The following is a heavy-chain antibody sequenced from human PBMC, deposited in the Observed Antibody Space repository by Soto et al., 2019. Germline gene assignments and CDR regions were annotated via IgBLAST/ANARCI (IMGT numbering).Heavy chain of an antibody. J-gene: IGHJ6*02. CDR3: GSTTYYDFWSGGYGMDV. CDR1: GGSISSGGYY. CDR2: IYYSVST. D-gene: IGHD3-3*01. V-gene: IGHV4-31*03. Sequence: SETLSLTCTVSGGSISSGGYYWSWIRQHPGKGLEWIGYIYYSVSTYYNPSLKSRVTISVDTSKNQFSLKLSSLTAADTAVYYCGSTTYYDFWSGGYGMDVWGQGTKVTVSS.